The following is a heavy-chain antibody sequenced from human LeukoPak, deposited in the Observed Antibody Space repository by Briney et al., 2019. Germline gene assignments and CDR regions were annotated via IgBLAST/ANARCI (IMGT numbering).Heavy chain of an antibody. CDR2: FDPEDGET. J-gene: IGHJ4*02. CDR1: GYTLTELS. CDR3: ATRRTEGLFIRGFDY. D-gene: IGHD3/OR15-3a*01. Sequence: ASVKVSCKVSGYTLTELSMHWVRQAPGKGLEWMGGFDPEDGETIYAQKFQGRVTMPEDTSTDTAYMELSSLRSDDTAVYYCATRRTEGLFIRGFDYWGQGTLVTVSS. V-gene: IGHV1-24*01.